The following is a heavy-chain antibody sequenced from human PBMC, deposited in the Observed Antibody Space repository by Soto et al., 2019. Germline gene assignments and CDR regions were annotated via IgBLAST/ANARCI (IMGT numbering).Heavy chain of an antibody. Sequence: EVQLVESEGGWVQPGGSLRLSCAASGFTFSGYWMSWVRQAPGKGLEWVANIKQDGSEQFYVDSVKGRFTISRDNAKNSLYLQMNSLRAEDTAVYYCAREAVWGQGTTVTVSS. CDR3: AREAV. J-gene: IGHJ6*02. CDR1: GFTFSGYW. V-gene: IGHV3-7*05. CDR2: IKQDGSEQ.